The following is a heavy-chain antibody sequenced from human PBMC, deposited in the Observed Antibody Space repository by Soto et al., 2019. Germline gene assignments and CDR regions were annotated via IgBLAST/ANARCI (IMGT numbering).Heavy chain of an antibody. D-gene: IGHD4-17*01. Sequence: QVQLVESGGGVVQPGRSLRLSCAASGFTFSSYAMHWVRQAPGKGLEWVAVISYDGSNKYYADSVNGRFTISRDNSKKTLDVQRNRLRAEDTAVYYCARDGADYGDYESWFDPWGQGSLVTVSS. CDR1: GFTFSSYA. CDR2: ISYDGSNK. CDR3: ARDGADYGDYESWFDP. V-gene: IGHV3-30-3*01. J-gene: IGHJ5*02.